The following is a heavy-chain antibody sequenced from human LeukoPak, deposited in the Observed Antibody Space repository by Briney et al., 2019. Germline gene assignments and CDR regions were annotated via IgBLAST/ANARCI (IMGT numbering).Heavy chain of an antibody. V-gene: IGHV3-23*01. CDR1: GFTFSSYA. Sequence: GGSLRLSCAASGFTFSSYAMSWVRQAPGKGLEWVSAISGSGGSTYYADSVKGRFTISRDNSENTLYLQMNSLRAEDTAVYYCAKVSCTNGVCPYYFDYWGQGTLVTVSS. CDR2: ISGSGGST. CDR3: AKVSCTNGVCPYYFDY. J-gene: IGHJ4*02. D-gene: IGHD2-8*01.